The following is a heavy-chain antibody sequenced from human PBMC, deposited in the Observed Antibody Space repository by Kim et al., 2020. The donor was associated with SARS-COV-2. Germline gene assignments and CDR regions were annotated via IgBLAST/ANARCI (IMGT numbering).Heavy chain of an antibody. CDR2: FDPEDGET. CDR3: ATDQAVQGVLGY. J-gene: IGHJ4*02. Sequence: ASVKVSCKVSGYTLTELSMHWVRQAPGKGLEWMGGFDPEDGETIYAQKFQGRVTMTEDTSTDTAYMELSSLRSEDTAVYYCATDQAVQGVLGYWGQGTLVTVSS. V-gene: IGHV1-24*01. D-gene: IGHD3-10*01. CDR1: GYTLTELS.